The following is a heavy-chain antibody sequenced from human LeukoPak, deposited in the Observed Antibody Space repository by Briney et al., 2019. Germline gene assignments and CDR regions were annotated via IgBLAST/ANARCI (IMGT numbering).Heavy chain of an antibody. V-gene: IGHV4-34*01. J-gene: IGHJ5*02. CDR2: INHSGST. Sequence: SQTLSLTCAVYGGSFSGYYWSWIRQPPGKGLEWIGEINHSGSTNYNPSLKSRVTISVDTSKNQFSLKLCSVTAADTAVYYCARKGPAAGLSRWFDPWGQGTLVTVSS. D-gene: IGHD6-13*01. CDR3: ARKGPAAGLSRWFDP. CDR1: GGSFSGYY.